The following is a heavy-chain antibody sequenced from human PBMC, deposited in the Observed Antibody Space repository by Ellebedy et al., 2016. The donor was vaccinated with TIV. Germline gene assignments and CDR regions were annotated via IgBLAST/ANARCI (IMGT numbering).Heavy chain of an antibody. D-gene: IGHD3-10*01. CDR3: ASGTHTMVRDFDY. CDR2: ISSGGRT. CDR1: GFTVSTNY. J-gene: IGHJ4*02. Sequence: PGGSLRLSCAASGFTVSTNYMSWVRQAPGKGLEWVSFISSGGRTHYADSVKGRFTISRDNSKNTLYLQMNSLRAEDTAVYYCASGTHTMVRDFDYWGQGTLVTVSS. V-gene: IGHV3-66*01.